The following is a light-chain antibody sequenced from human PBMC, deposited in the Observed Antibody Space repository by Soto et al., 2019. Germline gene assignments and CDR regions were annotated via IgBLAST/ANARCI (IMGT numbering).Light chain of an antibody. CDR1: QSISTS. V-gene: IGKV1-39*01. Sequence: DIQMTQSPSSLSASVGDRVTITCRASQSISTSLCWFQQKPGRAPKLLISDASTLQSGVPSRLSGSGFGTDFTLTISSLQPEDFAAYYCLQTYTVPRTFGQGTNLDIK. J-gene: IGKJ2*01. CDR3: LQTYTVPRT. CDR2: DAS.